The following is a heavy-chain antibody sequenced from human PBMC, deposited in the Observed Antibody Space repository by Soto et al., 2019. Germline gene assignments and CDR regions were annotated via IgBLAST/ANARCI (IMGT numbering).Heavy chain of an antibody. CDR3: ARDRRPGGGGGWFHP. D-gene: IGHD3-16*01. Sequence: EVQLMESGGGLVEPGGSLRLSCTASGFTFTSYNMNWVRQAPGKGPEWVSSITSSGSYFYYADSVKGRFTISRDNAQNLLLLQMNNLRVEDTAVYYCARDRRPGGGGGWFHPWGQGSLVTVSS. CDR1: GFTFTSYN. CDR2: ITSSGSYF. V-gene: IGHV3-21*02. J-gene: IGHJ5*02.